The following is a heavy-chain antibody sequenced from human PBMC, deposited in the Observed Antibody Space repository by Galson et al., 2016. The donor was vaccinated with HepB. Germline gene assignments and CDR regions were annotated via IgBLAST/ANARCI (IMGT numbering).Heavy chain of an antibody. Sequence: SVKVSCKASGVTYSSHALNWVRQTPGQGLEWMGGIIPIYGTAVYAQKFQGRLTIIADESTSTGYMELSSLRSEDTAVYYCARVGFSDILTGNYFDSWGRGTLVTVSS. D-gene: IGHD3-9*01. CDR1: GVTYSSHA. CDR2: IIPIYGTA. V-gene: IGHV1-69*13. CDR3: ARVGFSDILTGNYFDS. J-gene: IGHJ4*02.